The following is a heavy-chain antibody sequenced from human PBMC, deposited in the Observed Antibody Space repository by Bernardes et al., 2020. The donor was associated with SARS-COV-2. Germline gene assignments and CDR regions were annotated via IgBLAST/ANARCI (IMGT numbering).Heavy chain of an antibody. CDR2: ISFDGRNQ. CDR1: GFTFNIYG. CDR3: VKDESQYCGADCYIFDY. J-gene: IGHJ4*02. Sequence: GGSLRLSCAASGFTFNIYGMHWVRQAPGKGLEWVADISFDGRNQNFAASVRGRFTVSRDNSKNTLYLQMNSLSAEDTAVYYCVKDESQYCGADCYIFDYLGRGTLVTVSS. D-gene: IGHD2-21*02. V-gene: IGHV3-30*18.